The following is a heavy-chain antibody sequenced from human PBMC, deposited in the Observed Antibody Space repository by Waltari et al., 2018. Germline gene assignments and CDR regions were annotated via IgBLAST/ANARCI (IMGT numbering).Heavy chain of an antibody. Sequence: EVQLVESGGGLVQLGGYLRLYCAASGFTFSSYEMNWVRQAPGKGLEWVSYISSSGSTIYYADSVKGRFTISRDNAKNSLYLQMNSLRAEDTAVYYCARGYSSSWYSPPIDYWGQGTLVTVSS. D-gene: IGHD6-13*01. V-gene: IGHV3-48*03. CDR2: ISSSGSTI. J-gene: IGHJ4*02. CDR1: GFTFSSYE. CDR3: ARGYSSSWYSPPIDY.